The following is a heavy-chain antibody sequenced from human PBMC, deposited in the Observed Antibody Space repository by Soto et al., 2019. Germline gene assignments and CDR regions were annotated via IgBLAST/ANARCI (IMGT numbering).Heavy chain of an antibody. D-gene: IGHD4-4*01. CDR2: IKQDGSEK. CDR1: GFTFSSYW. Sequence: GGSLRLSCAASGFTFSSYWMSWVRQAPGKGLEWVANIKQDGSEKYYVDSVKGRFTISRDNAKNSLYLQMNSLRAEDTAVYYCARGTKTTVTLLAASPSYFDYWGQGTLVTVSS. CDR3: ARGTKTTVTLLAASPSYFDY. V-gene: IGHV3-7*01. J-gene: IGHJ4*02.